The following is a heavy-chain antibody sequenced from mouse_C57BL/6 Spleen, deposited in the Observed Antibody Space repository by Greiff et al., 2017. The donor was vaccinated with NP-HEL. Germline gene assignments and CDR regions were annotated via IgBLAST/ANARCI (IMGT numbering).Heavy chain of an antibody. J-gene: IGHJ2*01. CDR1: GYTFTSYW. D-gene: IGHD4-1*01. V-gene: IGHV1-52*01. Sequence: VQLQQPGAELVRPGSSVKLSCKASGYTFTSYWMHWVKQRPIQGLEWIGNIEPSDSETHYNQKFKDKATLTVDKSSHTDYMQLSSLTSEDSAGYYCASDWEGLDYWGQGTTLTVSS. CDR2: IEPSDSET. CDR3: ASDWEGLDY.